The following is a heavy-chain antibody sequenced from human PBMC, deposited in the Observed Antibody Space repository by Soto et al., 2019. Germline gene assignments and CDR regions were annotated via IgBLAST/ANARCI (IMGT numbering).Heavy chain of an antibody. V-gene: IGHV3-23*01. CDR1: GFDFSSYA. Sequence: DVYRLESGGTLVQPGGSLRLSCAASGFDFSSYAMTWVRQAPGKGLEWVSGITYTGDTTYYADSVKGRFTISRDNYRNPLYLQMNSLRADDTAMYFCAKDWPGTSSVTSDYWGQGTLVTVSS. J-gene: IGHJ4*02. CDR2: ITYTGDTT. CDR3: AKDWPGTSSVTSDY. D-gene: IGHD4-17*01.